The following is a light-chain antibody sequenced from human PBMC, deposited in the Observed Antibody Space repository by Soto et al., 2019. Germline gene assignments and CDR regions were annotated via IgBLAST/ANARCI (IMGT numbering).Light chain of an antibody. J-gene: IGLJ1*01. V-gene: IGLV2-14*01. Sequence: QSALTQPASVSGSPGQSVTISCTGPRSDIGDSNFISWYQHSPGKAPRLLIYEVNNRPSGVSKRFSGSKAGNTASLTISGLLDDNEADNFCASFRSGTILAFGRGPKVT. CDR1: RSDIGDSNF. CDR2: EVN. CDR3: ASFRSGTILA.